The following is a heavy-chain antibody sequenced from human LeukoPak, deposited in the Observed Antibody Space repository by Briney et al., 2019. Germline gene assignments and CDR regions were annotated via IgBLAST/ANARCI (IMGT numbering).Heavy chain of an antibody. D-gene: IGHD5-24*01. J-gene: IGHJ4*02. CDR3: ARGVGYNYRLYPFDY. CDR1: GVCISTYY. Sequence: SETLSLTCAVSGVCISTYYLNWIRQPPGKGLEWMAYINHSGSTNYKPYIKSRVTISVDTSKNKFSLKLSSVAAADTAVYYCARGVGYNYRLYPFDYWGQGTLVTVSS. CDR2: INHSGST. V-gene: IGHV4-4*09.